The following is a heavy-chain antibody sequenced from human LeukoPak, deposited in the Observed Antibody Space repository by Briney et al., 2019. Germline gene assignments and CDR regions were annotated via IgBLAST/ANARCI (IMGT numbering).Heavy chain of an antibody. CDR2: IRYDGSNK. V-gene: IGHV3-30*02. J-gene: IGHJ5*02. D-gene: IGHD3-16*02. CDR3: ATVRSRGVIVISSWFDP. CDR1: GFTFSSYG. Sequence: PGGSLRLSCAPSGFTFSSYGMHWVRQAPGKGLEWVAFIRYDGSNKYYADSVKGRFTISRDNSKNTLYLQMNSLRAEDTAVYYCATVRSRGVIVISSWFDPWGQGTLVTVSS.